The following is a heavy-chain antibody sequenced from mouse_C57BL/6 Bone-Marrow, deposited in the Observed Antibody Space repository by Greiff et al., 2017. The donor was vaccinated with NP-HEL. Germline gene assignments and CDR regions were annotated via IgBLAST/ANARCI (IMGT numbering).Heavy chain of an antibody. CDR2: ISSGGSYT. Sequence: EVMLVESGGDLVKPGGSLKLPCAASGFTFSSYGMSWVRQTPDKRLEWVATISSGGSYTYYPDSVKGRFTISRDNAKNTLYLQMSSLKSEDTAMYYCARRGYYGSSSSFAYWGQGTLVTVSA. D-gene: IGHD1-1*01. V-gene: IGHV5-6*02. J-gene: IGHJ3*01. CDR3: ARRGYYGSSSSFAY. CDR1: GFTFSSYG.